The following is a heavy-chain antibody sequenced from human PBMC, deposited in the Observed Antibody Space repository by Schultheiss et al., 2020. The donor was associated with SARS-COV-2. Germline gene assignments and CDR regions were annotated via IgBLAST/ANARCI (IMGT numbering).Heavy chain of an antibody. V-gene: IGHV3-30*07. Sequence: GGSLRLSCAASGFTFSSYAMHWVRQAPGKGLEWVAVISYDGSNKYYADSVKGRFTISRDNSKNTLYLQMNSLRAEDTAVYYCARDLRGWSYGGDYWGQGTLVTVSS. CDR1: GFTFSSYA. D-gene: IGHD4-23*01. J-gene: IGHJ4*02. CDR2: ISYDGSNK. CDR3: ARDLRGWSYGGDY.